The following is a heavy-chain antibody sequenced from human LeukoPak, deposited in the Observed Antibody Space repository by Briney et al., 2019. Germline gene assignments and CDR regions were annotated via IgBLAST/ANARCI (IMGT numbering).Heavy chain of an antibody. J-gene: IGHJ4*02. CDR2: IKTNIDGETT. V-gene: IGHV3-15*07. D-gene: IGHD3-10*01. CDR3: TTGPSGYDYSSDY. Sequence: GGSLRLSCAASGFTFSSAWMNWVRRAPGKGLEWVGRIKTNIDGETTDYAAPLKGRFTISRDDSKNTLYLQMNSLKTEDTAVYYCTTGPSGYDYSSDYWGQGTLVTVSS. CDR1: GFTFSSAW.